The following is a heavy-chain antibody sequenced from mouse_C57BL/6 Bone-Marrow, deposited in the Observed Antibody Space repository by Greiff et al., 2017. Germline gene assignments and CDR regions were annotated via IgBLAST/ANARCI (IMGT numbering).Heavy chain of an antibody. CDR3: ARHDYYGSSYYAMDY. V-gene: IGHV2-6-1*01. D-gene: IGHD1-1*01. J-gene: IGHJ4*01. Sequence: VKLMESGPGLVAPSQSLSITCTVSGFSLTSYGVHWVRQPPGKGLEWLVVIWSDGSTTYNSALKSRLSISKDNSKSQVFLKMNSLQTDDTAMYXCARHDYYGSSYYAMDYWGQGTSVTVSS. CDR2: IWSDGST. CDR1: GFSLTSYG.